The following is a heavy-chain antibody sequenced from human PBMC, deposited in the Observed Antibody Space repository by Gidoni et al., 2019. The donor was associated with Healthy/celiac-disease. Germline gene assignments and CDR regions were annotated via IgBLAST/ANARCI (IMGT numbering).Heavy chain of an antibody. CDR2: MNPNSGNT. J-gene: IGHJ5*02. CDR1: GYHFTRYD. Sequence: QVQLVQSGAEVTKPGASVKVSCKASGYHFTRYDINWVRQATGQGLEWMGLMNPNSGNTGYAQKFQGRVTMTRNTSISTAYMELSSLRSEDTAVYYCARGRYYGSPGQGDWFDPWGQGTLVTVSS. D-gene: IGHD3-10*01. V-gene: IGHV1-8*01. CDR3: ARGRYYGSPGQGDWFDP.